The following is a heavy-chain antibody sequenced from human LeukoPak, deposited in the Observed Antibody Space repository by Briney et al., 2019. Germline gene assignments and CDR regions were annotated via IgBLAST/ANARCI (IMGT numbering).Heavy chain of an antibody. V-gene: IGHV4-4*07. CDR2: IYTSGST. Sequence: KPSETLSLTRTVSGGSISSYYWSWIRQPAGKGLEWIGRIYTSGSTNYNPSLKSRVTMSVDTSKNQFSLKLSSVTAADTAVYYCATLGYCSSTSCYSADYWGQGTLVTVSS. CDR3: ATLGYCSSTSCYSADY. D-gene: IGHD2-2*03. CDR1: GGSISSYY. J-gene: IGHJ4*02.